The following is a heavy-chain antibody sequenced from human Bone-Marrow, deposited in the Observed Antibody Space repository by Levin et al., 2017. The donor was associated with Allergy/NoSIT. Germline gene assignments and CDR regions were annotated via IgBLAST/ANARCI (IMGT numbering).Heavy chain of an antibody. CDR2: IRSKTYGGTT. D-gene: IGHD3-22*01. CDR3: TGDVYYYDSSGHLRTYFES. V-gene: IGHV3-49*04. J-gene: IGHJ4*02. CDR1: GFTFGDYG. Sequence: HGESLKISCTASGFTFGDYGLSWVRQAPGKGLEWISFIRSKTYGGTTEYAASVNGRFIISRDDSKYITYLQMNSLKTEDTAVYYCTGDVYYYDSSGHLRTYFESWGQGTLVTVSS.